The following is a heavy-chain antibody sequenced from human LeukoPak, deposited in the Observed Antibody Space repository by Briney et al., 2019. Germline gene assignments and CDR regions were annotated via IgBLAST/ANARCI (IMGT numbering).Heavy chain of an antibody. J-gene: IGHJ6*02. D-gene: IGHD5-12*01. CDR1: VGTFSSYA. Sequence: SVKVSCKASVGTFSSYAISWVRQAPGQGREWVGGIIPIFGTANYAQKFQGRVTITADESTSTAYMELSSVRSEDTAVYYCERKNDSGYDYQTFDYSYYGMDVWGQGTTVTVSS. CDR3: ERKNDSGYDYQTFDYSYYGMDV. V-gene: IGHV1-69*13. CDR2: IIPIFGTA.